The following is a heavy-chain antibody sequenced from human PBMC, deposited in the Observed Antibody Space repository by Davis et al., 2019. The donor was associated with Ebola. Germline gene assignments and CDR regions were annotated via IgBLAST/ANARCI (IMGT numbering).Heavy chain of an antibody. D-gene: IGHD3-9*01. J-gene: IGHJ5*02. CDR2: IYYSGST. CDR1: GGSISSYY. Sequence: MPSETLSLTCTVSGGSISSYYWSWIRQPPGKGLEWIGYIYYSGSTYYNPSLKSRVTISVDTSKNQFSLKLSSVTAADTAVYYCARAGGYYDILTGYLPNWFDPWGQGTLVTVSS. CDR3: ARAGGYYDILTGYLPNWFDP. V-gene: IGHV4-59*06.